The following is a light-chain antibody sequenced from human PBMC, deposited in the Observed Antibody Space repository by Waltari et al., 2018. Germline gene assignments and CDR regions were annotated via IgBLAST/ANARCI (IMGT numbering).Light chain of an antibody. CDR3: QHYVNLPVT. Sequence: DIVLTQSPGALSLSPGERATLPCRASQRVGRSLALYQQKPGKAPRLLIYDTSSRATGTPGRFSGSGSGTDFSLAISSLEPEDFAVYFCQHYVNLPVTFGQGTKVEI. CDR1: QRVGRS. J-gene: IGKJ1*01. CDR2: DTS. V-gene: IGKV3-20*01.